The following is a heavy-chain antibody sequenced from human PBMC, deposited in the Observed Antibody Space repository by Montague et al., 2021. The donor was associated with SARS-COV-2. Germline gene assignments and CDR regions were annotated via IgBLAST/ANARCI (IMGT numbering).Heavy chain of an antibody. CDR3: AREGGHGGNEPTGGFDP. Sequence: SLRLSCAASGFTFSSYGMHWVRQAPGKGLEWVAVIWYDGSNKYCADSVKGRFTISRDNSKNTLYLQMNSLRAEDTAVYYCAREGGHGGNEPTGGFDPWGQGTLVTVSS. CDR2: IWYDGSNK. D-gene: IGHD4-23*01. V-gene: IGHV3-33*01. J-gene: IGHJ5*02. CDR1: GFTFSSYG.